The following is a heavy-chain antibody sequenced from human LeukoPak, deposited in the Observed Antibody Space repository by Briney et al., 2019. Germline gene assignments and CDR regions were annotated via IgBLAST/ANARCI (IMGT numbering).Heavy chain of an antibody. V-gene: IGHV4-59*08. CDR1: GGSISSYY. Sequence: SETLSLTCTVSGGSISSYYWSWIRQPPGKGLEWIGYIYYSGSTNYNPSLKSRVTISVDTSKNQFSLKLSSVTAADTAVYYCARHLRVSPFDYWGQGTLVTVSS. D-gene: IGHD2-21*01. J-gene: IGHJ4*02. CDR2: IYYSGST. CDR3: ARHLRVSPFDY.